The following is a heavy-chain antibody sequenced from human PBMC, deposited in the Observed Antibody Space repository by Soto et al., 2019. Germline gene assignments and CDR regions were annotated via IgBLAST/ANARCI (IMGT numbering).Heavy chain of an antibody. J-gene: IGHJ6*02. CDR2: ISGSGGST. CDR1: GFTFSSYA. CDR3: AKKYCSGGSCYLYYYYGMDV. D-gene: IGHD2-15*01. Sequence: GSLRLSCAASGFTFSSYAMSWVRQAPGKGLEWVSAISGSGGSTYYADSVKGRFTTSRDNSKNTLYLQMNSLRAEDTAVYYCAKKYCSGGSCYLYYYYGMDVWGQGTTVTVSS. V-gene: IGHV3-23*01.